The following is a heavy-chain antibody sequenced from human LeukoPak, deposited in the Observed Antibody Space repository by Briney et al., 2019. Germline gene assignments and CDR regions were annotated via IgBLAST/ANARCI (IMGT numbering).Heavy chain of an antibody. CDR2: ISYDGSNK. V-gene: IGHV3-30*03. J-gene: IGHJ6*02. Sequence: PGGSLRLSCAASGFTFRSYGMHWVRQAPGKGLEWVAVISYDGSNKYYADSVKGRFTISRDNSKNTLYLQMNSLRAEDTAVYYCARGLPNYYGMDVWGQGTTVTVSS. CDR3: ARGLPNYYGMDV. CDR1: GFTFRSYG.